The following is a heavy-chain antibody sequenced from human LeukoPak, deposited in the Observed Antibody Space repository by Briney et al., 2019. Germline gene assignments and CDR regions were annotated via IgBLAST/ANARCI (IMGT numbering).Heavy chain of an antibody. CDR2: INPNSLIP. V-gene: IGHV1-8*01. CDR1: GYTLSDYD. D-gene: IGHD6-25*01. Sequence: ASVKVSCKASGYTLSDYDINWVRQATGQGLEYMGWINPNSLIPGYAQKFQGRVTLTMDTSINTAYMELSGLTSDDTAVCYCARVKRVPEVWFDPWGQGTLVTVSS. CDR3: ARVKRVPEVWFDP. J-gene: IGHJ5*02.